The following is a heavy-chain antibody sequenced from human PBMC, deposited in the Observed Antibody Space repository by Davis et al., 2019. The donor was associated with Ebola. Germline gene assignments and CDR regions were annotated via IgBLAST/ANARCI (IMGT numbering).Heavy chain of an antibody. V-gene: IGHV3-30*14. CDR3: ARRPTPSSGSPYFDY. Sequence: GESLKISCAASGFTFSSYAMHWVRQAPGKGLEWVAVISYDGSNKYYADSVKGRFTISRDNSKNTLYLQMNSLRAEDTAVYYCARRPTPSSGSPYFDYWGQGTLVTVSS. D-gene: IGHD6-19*01. CDR2: ISYDGSNK. CDR1: GFTFSSYA. J-gene: IGHJ4*02.